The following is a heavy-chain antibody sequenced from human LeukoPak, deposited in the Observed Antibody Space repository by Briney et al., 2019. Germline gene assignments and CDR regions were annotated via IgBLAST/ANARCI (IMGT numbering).Heavy chain of an antibody. CDR3: ARVLLWFGDFSVKAFDI. Sequence: SETLSLTCTVYGGSFSGYYWSWLRQPPGKGLEWIGEINQSESTNYNPSLKSRVTISVDTSKNQFSLKLRSVTAADTAVYYCARVLLWFGDFSVKAFDIWGQGTMVTVSS. CDR1: GGSFSGYY. V-gene: IGHV4-34*01. CDR2: INQSEST. D-gene: IGHD3-10*01. J-gene: IGHJ3*02.